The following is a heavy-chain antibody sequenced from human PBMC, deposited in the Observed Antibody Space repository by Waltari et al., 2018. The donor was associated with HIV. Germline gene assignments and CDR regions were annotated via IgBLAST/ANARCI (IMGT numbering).Heavy chain of an antibody. CDR2: IFYSWNT. D-gene: IGHD6-19*01. CDR3: ARQWLALYFDY. CDR1: GGSISSRDYY. V-gene: IGHV4-39*07. Sequence: QLQVQESGPGLVKPSETLSLTCTVSGGSISSRDYYWGWIRQPPGKGLEWIGIIFYSWNTYSNPSLKSRVTISIDTSKSQFSLNLSSVTAADTAVYYCARQWLALYFDYWGQGTLVTVSS. J-gene: IGHJ4*02.